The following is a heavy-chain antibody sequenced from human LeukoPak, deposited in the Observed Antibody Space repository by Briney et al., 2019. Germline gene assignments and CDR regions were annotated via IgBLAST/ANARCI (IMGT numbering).Heavy chain of an antibody. Sequence: PGGSLRLSCAASGFTFSSYAMSWVCQAPGEGLEWVSAISGSGGSTYYADSVKGRFTISRDNSKNTLYLQMNSLRAEDTAVYYCAKGFTYYDFWSGYSDYYYYMDVWGKGTTVTVSS. CDR2: ISGSGGST. D-gene: IGHD3-3*01. J-gene: IGHJ6*03. V-gene: IGHV3-23*01. CDR3: AKGFTYYDFWSGYSDYYYYMDV. CDR1: GFTFSSYA.